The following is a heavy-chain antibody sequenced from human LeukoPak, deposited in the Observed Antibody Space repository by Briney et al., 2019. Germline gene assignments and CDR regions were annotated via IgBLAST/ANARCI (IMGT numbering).Heavy chain of an antibody. D-gene: IGHD4-17*01. J-gene: IGHJ4*02. V-gene: IGHV3-21*01. CDR3: ARDEPRNGDRFDY. Sequence: GGSLRLSCAASGFTFSSYSMNWVRQAPGKGLEWVSSISSSSSYIYYADSVKGRFTISRDNAKNSLYLQMNSLRAEDTAVYYCARDEPRNGDRFDYWGQGTLVTVSS. CDR2: ISSSSSYI. CDR1: GFTFSSYS.